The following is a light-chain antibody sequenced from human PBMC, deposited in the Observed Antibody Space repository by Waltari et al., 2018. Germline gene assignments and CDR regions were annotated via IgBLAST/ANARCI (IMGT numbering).Light chain of an antibody. Sequence: SYELTQPPSVSVSPGQTASITCSGDKLGYKFACWYQQKPGQSPVVVIYLETKRPSGIPERLSGSNSGNTDTLTVVGTQAMDEAEYYCQAWYSSTVVFGGGTKLTVL. CDR3: QAWYSSTVV. J-gene: IGLJ2*01. CDR2: LET. V-gene: IGLV3-1*01. CDR1: KLGYKF.